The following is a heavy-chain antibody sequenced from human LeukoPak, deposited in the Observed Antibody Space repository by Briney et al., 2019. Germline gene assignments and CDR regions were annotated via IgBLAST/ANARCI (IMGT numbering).Heavy chain of an antibody. CDR1: AFTFSSYG. D-gene: IGHD3-22*01. Sequence: GGSLRLSCAASAFTFSSYGMHWVRQAPGKGLEWVAVISYDGSNKYYADSVKGRFTISRDNSKNTLYLQMNSLRAEDTAVYYCAKLEDSSGYPANDAFDIWGQGTMVTVSS. J-gene: IGHJ3*02. CDR2: ISYDGSNK. CDR3: AKLEDSSGYPANDAFDI. V-gene: IGHV3-33*05.